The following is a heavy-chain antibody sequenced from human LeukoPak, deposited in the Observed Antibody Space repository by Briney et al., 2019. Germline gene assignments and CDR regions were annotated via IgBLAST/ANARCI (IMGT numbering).Heavy chain of an antibody. CDR2: IIPIFGTA. J-gene: IGHJ4*02. Sequence: SVKVSCKASGYTFTSYGISWVRQAPGQGFEWMGGIIPIFGTANYAQKFQGRVTITADESTSTAYMELSSLRSEDTAVYYCARSPWSRAFDYWGQGTLVTVSS. D-gene: IGHD2-15*01. CDR3: ARSPWSRAFDY. V-gene: IGHV1-69*13. CDR1: GYTFTSYG.